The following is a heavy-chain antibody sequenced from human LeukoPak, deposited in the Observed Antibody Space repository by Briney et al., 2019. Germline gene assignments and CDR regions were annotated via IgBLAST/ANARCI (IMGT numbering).Heavy chain of an antibody. CDR2: IYYSGST. CDR1: GGSISSYY. V-gene: IGHV4-59*01. J-gene: IGHJ5*02. D-gene: IGHD3-10*01. CDR3: ARGNQYYGSGSYTRWFDP. Sequence: PSETLSLTCTVSGGSISSYYWSWIRQPPGKGLEWIGYIYYSGSTNYNPSLKSRVTISVDTSKNQFSLKLSSVTAADTAVYYCARGNQYYGSGSYTRWFDPWGQGTLVTVSS.